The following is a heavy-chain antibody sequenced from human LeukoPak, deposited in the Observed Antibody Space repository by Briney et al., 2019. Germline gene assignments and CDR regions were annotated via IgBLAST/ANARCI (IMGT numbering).Heavy chain of an antibody. CDR2: IRYDGSNK. V-gene: IGHV3-30*02. J-gene: IGHJ6*04. CDR1: GFTFSSYG. D-gene: IGHD3-10*01. CDR3: AKARGMVRGAMDV. Sequence: GGSLRLSCAASGFTFSSYGMHWVRQAPGKGLEWVAFIRYDGSNKYYADSVKGRFTISRDNSKNTLYLQMNSLRAEDTAVYYCAKARGMVRGAMDVWGKGTTVTISS.